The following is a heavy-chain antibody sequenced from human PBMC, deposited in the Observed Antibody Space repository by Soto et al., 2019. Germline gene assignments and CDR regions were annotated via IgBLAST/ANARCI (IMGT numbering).Heavy chain of an antibody. J-gene: IGHJ4*02. CDR3: ARGLGGGSPYAYDN. D-gene: IGHD2-2*01. Sequence: WTRIRQRPGKGLEWIAYIHYTGSTNYNPALKSRLTVSLATSKNLFSLNLKSVTAADTAVYFCARGLGGGSPYAYDNWGQGTLVTVSS. CDR2: IHYTGST. V-gene: IGHV4-31*02.